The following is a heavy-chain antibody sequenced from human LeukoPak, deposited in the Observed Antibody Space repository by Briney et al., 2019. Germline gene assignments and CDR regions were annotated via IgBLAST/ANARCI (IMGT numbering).Heavy chain of an antibody. CDR3: AAGFWSGYAPAGWFDP. V-gene: IGHV3-66*01. CDR1: GFTVSSNY. J-gene: IGHJ5*02. CDR2: IYSGGST. D-gene: IGHD3-3*01. Sequence: GGSLRLSCAASGFTVSSNYMSWVRQAPGKGLEWVSVIYSGGSTYYADSVKGRFTISRDNSKNTLYLQMNSLRAEDTAVYYCAAGFWSGYAPAGWFDPWGQGTLVTVSS.